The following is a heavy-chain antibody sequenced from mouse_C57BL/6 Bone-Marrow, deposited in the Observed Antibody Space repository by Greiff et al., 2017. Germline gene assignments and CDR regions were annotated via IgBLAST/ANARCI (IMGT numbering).Heavy chain of an antibody. Sequence: QVQLQQSGAELVRPGTSVKLSCKASGYTFTSYWMHWVKQRPGQGLEWIGVIDPSDSYTNYNQKFKGKATLTVDTSSSTAYMQLSSLTSEDSAVYYCARYGSSYLYAMDYWGQGTSVTVSS. V-gene: IGHV1-59*01. CDR1: GYTFTSYW. CDR2: IDPSDSYT. CDR3: ARYGSSYLYAMDY. J-gene: IGHJ4*01. D-gene: IGHD1-1*01.